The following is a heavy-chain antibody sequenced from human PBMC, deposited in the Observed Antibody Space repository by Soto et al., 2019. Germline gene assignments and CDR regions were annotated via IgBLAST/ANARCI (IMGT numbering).Heavy chain of an antibody. D-gene: IGHD4-17*01. J-gene: IGHJ4*02. V-gene: IGHV4-59*08. CDR1: GCSISSYY. Sequence: SETLSLTCTVSGCSISSYYWSWIRQPPGKGLEWIGYIYYSGSTNYNPSLKSRVTISVDTSKNQFSLKLSSVTAADTAVYYCAGMTTVTTFYFDYWGQGTLVTVSS. CDR2: IYYSGST. CDR3: AGMTTVTTFYFDY.